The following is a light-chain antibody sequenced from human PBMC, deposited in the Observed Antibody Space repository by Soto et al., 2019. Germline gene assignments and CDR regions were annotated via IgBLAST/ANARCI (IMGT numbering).Light chain of an antibody. CDR1: SGDVGGYNS. CDR3: NSYTTSSTLVV. CDR2: EVS. V-gene: IGLV2-14*01. Sequence: QSALTQPASVSGSPGQSITISCTGTSGDVGGYNSVSWYQQHPGKDPKLMIYEVSYRPSGVSNRFSGSKSGNTASLTISGLQAEDEADYYCNSYTTSSTLVVFGGGTKVTVL. J-gene: IGLJ2*01.